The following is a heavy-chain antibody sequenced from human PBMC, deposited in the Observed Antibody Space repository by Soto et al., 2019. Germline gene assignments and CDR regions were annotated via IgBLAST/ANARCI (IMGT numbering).Heavy chain of an antibody. V-gene: IGHV2-5*02. D-gene: IGHD2-15*01. CDR3: AHRYCSGGSCYDAFDI. CDR2: IYWDDDK. Sequence: QITLKESGPTLVNPTQTPTLTCTFSGFSLSTSGVGVGWIRQPPGKALEWLALIYWDDDKRYSPSLKSRLTITKDTSKNQVVLTMTNMDPVDTATYYCAHRYCSGGSCYDAFDIWGQGTMVTVSS. CDR1: GFSLSTSGVG. J-gene: IGHJ3*02.